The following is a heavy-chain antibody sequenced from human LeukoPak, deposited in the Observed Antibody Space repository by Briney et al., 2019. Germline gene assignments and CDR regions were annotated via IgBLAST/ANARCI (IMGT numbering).Heavy chain of an antibody. V-gene: IGHV4-34*01. D-gene: IGHD1-26*01. Sequence: SETLSLTCAVYGGSFSGYYWSWIRQPPGEGLEWIGEINHSGSTNYNPSLMSRVTVSVDTSKNQFSLKLTSVTAADTAVYYCASSGSYLNWFDPWGQGTLVTVPS. J-gene: IGHJ5*02. CDR1: GGSFSGYY. CDR2: INHSGST. CDR3: ASSGSYLNWFDP.